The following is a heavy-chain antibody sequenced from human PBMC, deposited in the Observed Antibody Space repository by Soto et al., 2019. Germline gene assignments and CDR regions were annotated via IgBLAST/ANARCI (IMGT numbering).Heavy chain of an antibody. J-gene: IGHJ4*02. D-gene: IGHD3-3*01. CDR1: GFTFSSYW. CDR3: ARDSPYDFWSGYYTCRFDY. CDR2: IKQDGSEK. V-gene: IGHV3-7*01. Sequence: PGGSLRLSCAASGFTFSSYWMSWVRQAPGKGLEWVANIKQDGSEKYYVDSVKGRFTISRDNAKNSLYLQMNSLRAEDTAVYYCARDSPYDFWSGYYTCRFDYWGQGTLVTVSS.